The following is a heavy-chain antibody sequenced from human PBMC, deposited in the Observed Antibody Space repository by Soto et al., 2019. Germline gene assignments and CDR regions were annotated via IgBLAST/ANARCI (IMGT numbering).Heavy chain of an antibody. Sequence: QVQLVQSGAEVKKPGSSVRVSCKASGTIFSSYTISWVRQAPGQGLEWMGRIIPILGETNSAQKFQGRVTLPADTSTNTAYMELNSLRLEDRAMYYCARGLGGRMDDWGQGTTVTVSS. CDR3: ARGLGGRMDD. V-gene: IGHV1-69*08. D-gene: IGHD3-16*01. CDR1: GTIFSSYT. J-gene: IGHJ6*02. CDR2: IIPILGET.